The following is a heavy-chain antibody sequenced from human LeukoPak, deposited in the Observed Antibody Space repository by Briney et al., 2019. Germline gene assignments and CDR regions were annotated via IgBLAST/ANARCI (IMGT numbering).Heavy chain of an antibody. CDR1: GGSISSSSYY. J-gene: IGHJ5*02. V-gene: IGHV4-39*07. D-gene: IGHD5-12*01. CDR3: ARVRAILRGYNLEGDWFDP. Sequence: PSETLSLTCTVSGGSISSSSYYWGWIRQPPGKGLEWIESIYYSGSTYYNPSLKSRVTISVDTSKNQFSLKLSSVTAADTAVYYCARVRAILRGYNLEGDWFDPWGQGTLVTVSS. CDR2: IYYSGST.